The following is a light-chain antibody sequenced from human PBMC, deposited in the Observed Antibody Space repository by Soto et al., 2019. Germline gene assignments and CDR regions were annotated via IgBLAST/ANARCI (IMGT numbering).Light chain of an antibody. CDR1: SSDVGGYNY. CDR3: SSYAGANSVV. CDR2: EVS. Sequence: QSALTQPPSASVSPGQSVTISCTGMSSDVGGYNYVSWYQQHPGKAPKLMIYEVSKRPSGVPDRFSGSKSGNTASLTVSGLQAEDEADYYCSSYAGANSVVFGGGTKLTVL. V-gene: IGLV2-8*01. J-gene: IGLJ2*01.